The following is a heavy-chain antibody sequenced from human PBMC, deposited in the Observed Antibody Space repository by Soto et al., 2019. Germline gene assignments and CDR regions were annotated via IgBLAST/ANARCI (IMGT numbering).Heavy chain of an antibody. D-gene: IGHD5-18*01. CDR1: GDSISSGGFS. CDR2: IYYSGTS. V-gene: IGHV4-61*08. J-gene: IGHJ4*02. Sequence: SETLSLTCAVSGDSISSGGFSWSWIRQPPGKGLEWIGYIYYSGTSLYNPSLQNRVTTSIDTSKNQVSLKVNPVTAADTAVYYCARDHPHSYGVYYFDYWGQGTPVTVSS. CDR3: ARDHPHSYGVYYFDY.